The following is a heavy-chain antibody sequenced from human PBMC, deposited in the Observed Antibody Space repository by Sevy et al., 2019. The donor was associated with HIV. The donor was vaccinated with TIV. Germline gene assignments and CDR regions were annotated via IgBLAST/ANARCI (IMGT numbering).Heavy chain of an antibody. V-gene: IGHV3-48*02. Sequence: GGSLRLSCAASGFTFSSYSMNWVRQAPGKGLEWVSYISSSSSTIYYADSVKGRFTISRDNAKNSLYLQMNSLRDEDTAVYYCAGDREVEMATIHDAFDIWGQGTMVTVSS. CDR3: AGDREVEMATIHDAFDI. CDR2: ISSSSSTI. CDR1: GFTFSSYS. J-gene: IGHJ3*02. D-gene: IGHD5-12*01.